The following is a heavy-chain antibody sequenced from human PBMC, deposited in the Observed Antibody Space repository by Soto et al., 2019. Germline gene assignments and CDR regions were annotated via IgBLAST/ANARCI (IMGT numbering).Heavy chain of an antibody. Sequence: SETLSLTCTVSGGSISSGGYYWSWIRQHPGKGLEWTGYIYYSGSTYYNPSLKSRVTISVDTSKNQFSLKLSSVTAADTAVYYCARAGCSSTSCYTWAPFAYWGQGTLVTVSS. CDR1: GGSISSGGYY. D-gene: IGHD2-2*02. V-gene: IGHV4-31*03. CDR3: ARAGCSSTSCYTWAPFAY. J-gene: IGHJ4*02. CDR2: IYYSGST.